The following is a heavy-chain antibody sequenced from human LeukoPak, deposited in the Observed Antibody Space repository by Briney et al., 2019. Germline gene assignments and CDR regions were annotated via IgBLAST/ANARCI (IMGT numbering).Heavy chain of an antibody. CDR1: GFTFSSYE. Sequence: GGSLRLSCAASGFTFSSYEMNWVRQAPGKGLEWVAVIWYDGSNKYYADSVKGRFAISRDNSKNTLYLQMNSLRAEDTAVYYCARDRDGDYDYWGQGTLVTVSS. CDR3: ARDRDGDYDY. J-gene: IGHJ4*02. CDR2: IWYDGSNK. D-gene: IGHD4-17*01. V-gene: IGHV3-33*08.